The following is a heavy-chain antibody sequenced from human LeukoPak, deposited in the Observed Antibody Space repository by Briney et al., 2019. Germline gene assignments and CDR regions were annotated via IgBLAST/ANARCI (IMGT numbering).Heavy chain of an antibody. J-gene: IGHJ6*02. CDR1: GGTFSSYA. CDR3: ARDAYSSSSPLYYYYGMDV. D-gene: IGHD6-6*01. Sequence: PVKVSCKASGGTFSSYAISWVRQAPGQGLEWMGGIIPIFGTANYAQKFQGRVTITADESTSTAYMELSSLRSEDTAVYYCARDAYSSSSPLYYYYGMDVWGQGTTVTVSS. CDR2: IIPIFGTA. V-gene: IGHV1-69*01.